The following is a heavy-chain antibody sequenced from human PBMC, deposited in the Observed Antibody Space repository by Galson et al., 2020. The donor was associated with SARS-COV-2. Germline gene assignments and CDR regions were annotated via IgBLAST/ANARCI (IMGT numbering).Heavy chain of an antibody. CDR1: GYTFTSYD. Sequence: GESLKISCKASGYTFTSYDINWVRQATGQGLEWMGWMNPNSGNTGYAQKFQGRVTMTRNTSISTAYMELSSLRSEDTAVYYCARGPPGRTYYDFWSGLEGWFDPWGQGTLVTVSS. V-gene: IGHV1-8*01. D-gene: IGHD3-3*01. CDR2: MNPNSGNT. CDR3: ARGPPGRTYYDFWSGLEGWFDP. J-gene: IGHJ5*02.